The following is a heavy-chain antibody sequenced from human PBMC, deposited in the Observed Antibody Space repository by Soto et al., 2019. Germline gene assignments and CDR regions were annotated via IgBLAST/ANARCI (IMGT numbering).Heavy chain of an antibody. CDR1: GGSISSGGYY. Sequence: PSETLSLTCTVSGGSISSGGYYWSWIRQHPGKGLEWIGYTYYSGSTYYNPSLKSRVTISVDTSKNQFSLKLSSVTAADTAVYYWARHRFLEWLLYGEFDTWGQGTLVTVSS. CDR3: ARHRFLEWLLYGEFDT. CDR2: TYYSGST. D-gene: IGHD3-3*01. V-gene: IGHV4-31*03. J-gene: IGHJ5*02.